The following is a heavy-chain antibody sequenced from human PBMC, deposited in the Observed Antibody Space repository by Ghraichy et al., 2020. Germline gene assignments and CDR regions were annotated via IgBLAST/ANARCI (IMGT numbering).Heavy chain of an antibody. Sequence: GESLNISCAASGFTFSSYAMHWVRQAPGKGLEWVAVISYDGSNKYYADSVKGRFTISRDNSKNTLYLQMNSLRAEDTAVYYCARDLAAAGTTFDYWGQGTLVTVSS. CDR1: GFTFSSYA. CDR3: ARDLAAAGTTFDY. V-gene: IGHV3-30-3*01. J-gene: IGHJ4*02. D-gene: IGHD6-13*01. CDR2: ISYDGSNK.